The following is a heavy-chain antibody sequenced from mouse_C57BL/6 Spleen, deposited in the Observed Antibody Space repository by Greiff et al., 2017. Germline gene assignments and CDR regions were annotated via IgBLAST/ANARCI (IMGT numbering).Heavy chain of an antibody. J-gene: IGHJ2*01. V-gene: IGHV1-42*01. D-gene: IGHD2-3*01. CDR3: ARGDYDAYYFDY. Sequence: EVQLQESGPELVKPGASVKISCKASGYSFTGYYMNWVKQSPEKSLEWIGEINPSTGGTTYNQKFKAKATLTVDKSSSTAYMQLKSLTSEDSAVYYCARGDYDAYYFDYWGQGTTLTDSS. CDR2: INPSTGGT. CDR1: GYSFTGYY.